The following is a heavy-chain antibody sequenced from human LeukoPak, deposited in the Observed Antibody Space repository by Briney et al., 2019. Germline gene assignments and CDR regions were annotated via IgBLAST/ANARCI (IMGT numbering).Heavy chain of an antibody. J-gene: IGHJ6*02. CDR1: GFTFSSYA. Sequence: GGSLRLSCAASGFTFSSYAMHWVRQAPGKGLEYVSAISSNGGSTYSANSMKGRFIISRDNSKNTLYLQMGSLRAEDMAVYYCARVGYYSGYYGMDVWGQGTTVTVSS. V-gene: IGHV3-64*01. CDR3: ARVGYYSGYYGMDV. D-gene: IGHD3-3*01. CDR2: ISSNGGST.